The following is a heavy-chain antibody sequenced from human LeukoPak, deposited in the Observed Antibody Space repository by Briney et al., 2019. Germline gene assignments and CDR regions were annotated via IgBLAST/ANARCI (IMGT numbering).Heavy chain of an antibody. Sequence: ASVKVSSKASGYTFTSYGISWVRQAPGQGLEWMGWISAYNGNTNYAQKLQGRVTMTTDTSTSTAYMELRSLRSDDTAVYYCARDSGYDPKGVFDYWGQGTLVTVSS. D-gene: IGHD5-12*01. V-gene: IGHV1-18*04. CDR2: ISAYNGNT. CDR3: ARDSGYDPKGVFDY. J-gene: IGHJ4*02. CDR1: GYTFTSYG.